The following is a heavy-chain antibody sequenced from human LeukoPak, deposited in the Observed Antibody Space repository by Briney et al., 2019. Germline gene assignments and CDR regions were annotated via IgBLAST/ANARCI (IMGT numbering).Heavy chain of an antibody. Sequence: PSETLSLTCAVSGYSISSGYYWGWIRQPPGKGLAWIGSIYHSGSTYYNPSLKSRVTISVDTSKNQFSLKLSSVTAADTAVYYCARLRMGMGSVDYWGQGTLVTVSS. V-gene: IGHV4-38-2*01. CDR1: GYSISSGYY. J-gene: IGHJ4*02. D-gene: IGHD7-27*01. CDR2: IYHSGST. CDR3: ARLRMGMGSVDY.